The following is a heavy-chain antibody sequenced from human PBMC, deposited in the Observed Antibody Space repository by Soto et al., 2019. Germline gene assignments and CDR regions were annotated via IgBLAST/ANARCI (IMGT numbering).Heavy chain of an antibody. V-gene: IGHV3-15*07. CDR3: TGIWFGSLTTYDY. D-gene: IGHD3-10*01. CDR2: IKRESDGGTA. Sequence: EVQLVESGGGSVKPGGSLRLSCAASGFSFSNTWMNWVRQAPGKGLEWVGHIKRESDGGTADYAAPVKGRFTISRHDSKKTLSLPTNSLKPDDTPVYYCTGIWFGSLTTYDYWGQGTLVSAS. CDR1: GFSFSNTW. J-gene: IGHJ4*02.